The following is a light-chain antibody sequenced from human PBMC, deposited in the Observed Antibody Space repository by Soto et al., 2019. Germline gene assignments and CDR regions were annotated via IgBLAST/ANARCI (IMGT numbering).Light chain of an antibody. CDR2: AAS. CDR1: QSIRSY. Sequence: DIQMTQSPSSLSASVGDRVTITCRASQSIRSYLNWYQQKPGKAPKHLIYAASSLQSGVPSRFSGSGSGTDFTLTISSLQPEDVATYYCQQSYSTPIFGPGTKVDIK. CDR3: QQSYSTPI. J-gene: IGKJ3*01. V-gene: IGKV1-39*01.